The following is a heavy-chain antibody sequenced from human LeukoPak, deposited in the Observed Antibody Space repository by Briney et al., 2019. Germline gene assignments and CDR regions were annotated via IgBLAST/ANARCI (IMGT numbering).Heavy chain of an antibody. D-gene: IGHD3-3*01. Sequence: PGGSLRLSCAASGFTFSSYDMKWVRQAPGKGLEWVSHISSSGGNICYADSVKGRFTISRDNAKNPLYLQMNSLRAEDTAVYYCARGLRYTILGGDYYWGQGTLVTVSS. CDR2: ISSSGGNI. CDR3: ARGLRYTILGGDYY. CDR1: GFTFSSYD. V-gene: IGHV3-48*03. J-gene: IGHJ4*02.